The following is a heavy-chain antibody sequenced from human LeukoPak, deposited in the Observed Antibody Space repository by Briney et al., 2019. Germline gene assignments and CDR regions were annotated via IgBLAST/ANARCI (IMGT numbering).Heavy chain of an antibody. D-gene: IGHD3-3*01. CDR3: ARETGVYDFWSGYWGPHYMDV. CDR1: GYTFTSYG. CDR2: ISPYNGNT. J-gene: IGHJ6*03. V-gene: IGHV1-18*01. Sequence: ASVKVSCKASGYTFTSYGISWVRQAPGQGLEWMGWISPYNGNTNYAQKLQGRVTMTTDTSTSTAYMELRSLRSDDTAVYYCARETGVYDFWSGYWGPHYMDVWGKGTTVTVSS.